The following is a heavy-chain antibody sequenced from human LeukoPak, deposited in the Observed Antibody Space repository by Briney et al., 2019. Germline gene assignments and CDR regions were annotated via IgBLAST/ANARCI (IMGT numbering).Heavy chain of an antibody. J-gene: IGHJ4*02. CDR2: ISSSSSTI. CDR1: GFTFSSYS. D-gene: IGHD3-22*01. V-gene: IGHV3-48*04. Sequence: GGSLRLSCAASGFTFSSYSMNWVRQAPGKGLEWVSYISSSSSTIYYADSVKGRFTISRDNAKNSLYLQMNSLRAEDTAVYYCARLVSYYYDSSGYYTFDYWGQRTLVTVSS. CDR3: ARLVSYYYDSSGYYTFDY.